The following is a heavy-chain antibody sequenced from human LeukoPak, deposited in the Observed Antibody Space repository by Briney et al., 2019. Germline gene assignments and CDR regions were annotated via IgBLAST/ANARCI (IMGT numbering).Heavy chain of an antibody. V-gene: IGHV4-34*01. CDR1: GGSFSGYY. D-gene: IGHD6-6*01. CDR3: ARGLREYSSSSYYYYYYYMDV. Sequence: SETLSLTCAVYGGSFSGYYWSWIRQPPGKGLEWIGEINHSVSTNYNPSPKSRVTMSVDTSKNQFSLELSSVTAADTAVYYCARGLREYSSSSYYYYYYYMDVWGKGTTVTVSS. CDR2: INHSVST. J-gene: IGHJ6*03.